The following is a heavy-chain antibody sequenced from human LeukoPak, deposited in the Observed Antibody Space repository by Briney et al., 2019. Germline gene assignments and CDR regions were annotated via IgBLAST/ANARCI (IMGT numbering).Heavy chain of an antibody. Sequence: SVTLSLTCTVSGGSISSSSYYWGWIRQPPGKGLEWIGSIYYSGSTYYNPSLKSRVTISVDTSKNQFSLKLSSGTAADTAVYYCARIAWGGRAFDIWGQGTMVTVSS. CDR1: GGSISSSSYY. V-gene: IGHV4-39*01. J-gene: IGHJ3*02. D-gene: IGHD3-10*01. CDR3: ARIAWGGRAFDI. CDR2: IYYSGST.